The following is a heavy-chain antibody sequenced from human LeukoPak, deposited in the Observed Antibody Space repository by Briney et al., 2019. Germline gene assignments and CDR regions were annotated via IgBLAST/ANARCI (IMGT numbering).Heavy chain of an antibody. CDR3: ATYVLPYFDWFSGYYGIDV. J-gene: IGHJ6*02. CDR1: AYTFTSYG. V-gene: IGHV1-18*01. Sequence: ASVKVSCKASAYTFTSYGISWVRQAPGQGLEWMGWISAYNGDTNYAQKLQGRVTMTTDTSTSTAYMELSSLRSEDTAVYYCATYVLPYFDWFSGYYGIDVWGQGTTVTVSS. D-gene: IGHD3-9*01. CDR2: ISAYNGDT.